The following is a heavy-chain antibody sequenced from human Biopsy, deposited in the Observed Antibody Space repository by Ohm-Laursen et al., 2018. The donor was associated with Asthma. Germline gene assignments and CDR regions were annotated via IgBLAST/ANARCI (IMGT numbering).Heavy chain of an antibody. CDR3: ARDGRWFDP. CDR1: GGSMSSSSYY. V-gene: IGHV3-7*01. Sequence: LSLTCTVSGGSMSSSSYYWSWVRQAPGKGLEWVANIKQDGSEKYYVDSVKGRFSTSRDNAKNSLHLQMNSLRVEDTAVYYCARDGRWFDPWGQGTLVTVSS. J-gene: IGHJ5*02. CDR2: IKQDGSEK.